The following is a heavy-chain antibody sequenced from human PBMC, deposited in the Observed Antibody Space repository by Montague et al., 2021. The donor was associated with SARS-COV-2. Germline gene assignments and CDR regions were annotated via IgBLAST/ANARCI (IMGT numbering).Heavy chain of an antibody. CDR3: ASPGGYCSGGSCYYVY. V-gene: IGHV4-59*01. Sequence: SETRSLTCTVSGGSISSYYWSWIRQPPGKGPEWIGYIYYSGSSNYNPSLKSRVTISIDTSKNQFSLNLNSVTAADGAVYYCASPGGYCSGGSCYYVYWGQGTLATVSS. CDR2: IYYSGSS. D-gene: IGHD2-15*01. J-gene: IGHJ4*02. CDR1: GGSISSYY.